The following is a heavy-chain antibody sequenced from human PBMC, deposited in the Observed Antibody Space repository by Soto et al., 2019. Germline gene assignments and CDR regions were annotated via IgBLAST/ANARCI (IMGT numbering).Heavy chain of an antibody. CDR3: ARVRRTGMSGSPGDS. J-gene: IGHJ4*02. D-gene: IGHD3-10*01. CDR2: IYFTGTT. V-gene: IGHV4-38-2*01. Sequence: PSETLSLTCDVSGYAISSGFYWAWIRQPPGKRLEWIGNIYFTGTTSYNPSLKTRVTMSVDTSKNQFSLRLSSVTAADTAVFYCARVRRTGMSGSPGDSWGQGTRVTVAS. CDR1: GYAISSGFY.